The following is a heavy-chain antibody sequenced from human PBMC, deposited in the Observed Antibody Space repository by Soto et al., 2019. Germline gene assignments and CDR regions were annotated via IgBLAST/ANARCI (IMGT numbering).Heavy chain of an antibody. V-gene: IGHV1-8*01. CDR3: ARGIKYGDYSRLFDP. D-gene: IGHD4-17*01. CDR1: GYTFTSYE. J-gene: IGHJ5*02. Sequence: QVQLVQSGAEVKKPGASVKVSCKASGYTFTSYEINWVRQATGQGFESLGWMNPNRGNTGYVKKFQGRVPMTRDTSMSTAYMELSSLQSEDTAVYYWARGIKYGDYSRLFDPWGPGTLVTVSS. CDR2: MNPNRGNT.